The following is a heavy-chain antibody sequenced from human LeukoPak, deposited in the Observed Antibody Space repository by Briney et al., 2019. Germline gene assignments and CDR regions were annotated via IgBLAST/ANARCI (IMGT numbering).Heavy chain of an antibody. V-gene: IGHV3-53*05. CDR3: ATGLWFGKYLDV. CDR2: IYSGGNT. Sequence: GGSLRLSCAASGFTFSSYEMNWVRQAPGKGLEWVSVIYSGGNTYYADSVRGRFTISRDNSKNTLYLQMNSLRSEDTAVYYCATGLWFGKYLDVWGKGTTVTISS. CDR1: GFTFSSYE. J-gene: IGHJ6*04. D-gene: IGHD3-10*01.